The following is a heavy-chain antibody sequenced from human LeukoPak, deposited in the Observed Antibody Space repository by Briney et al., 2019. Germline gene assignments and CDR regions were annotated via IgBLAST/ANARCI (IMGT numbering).Heavy chain of an antibody. V-gene: IGHV4-34*01. CDR2: INHSGST. D-gene: IGHD5-12*01. Sequence: SETLSLTCAVYGGSFSGYYWSWIRQPPGKGLEWIGEINHSGSTNYNPSLKSRVTISVDTFKNQFSLKLSSVTAADTAVYYCASLRPIAYYYYGMDVWGQGTTVTVSS. CDR1: GGSFSGYY. CDR3: ASLRPIAYYYYGMDV. J-gene: IGHJ6*02.